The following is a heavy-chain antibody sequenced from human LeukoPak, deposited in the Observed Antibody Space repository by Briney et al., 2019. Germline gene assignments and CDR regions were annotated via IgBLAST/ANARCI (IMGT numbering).Heavy chain of an antibody. CDR1: GGSFSSGDYY. D-gene: IGHD2-2*01. CDR3: LGCCSSTSCSYYDY. V-gene: IGHV4-30-4*01. CDR2: IYYSGST. Sequence: SETLSLTCTVSGGSFSSGDYYWRWIRQPPGKGLEWIGYIYYSGSTYYNPSLKSRVTISVDTSKNQSSLKLSSVTAADTAVYYCLGCCSSTSCSYYDYWGQGTLVTVSS. J-gene: IGHJ4*02.